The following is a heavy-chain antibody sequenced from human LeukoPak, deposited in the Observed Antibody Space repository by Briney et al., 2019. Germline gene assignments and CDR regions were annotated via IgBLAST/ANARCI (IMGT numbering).Heavy chain of an antibody. J-gene: IGHJ3*02. V-gene: IGHV4-39*01. D-gene: IGHD3-3*01. CDR2: IYYSGST. CDR1: GGSISSSSYY. CDR3: ARRDYDFWSGYAFDI. Sequence: PSETLSLTCTVSGGSISSSSYYWGWIRQPPGKGLEWIGSIYYSGSTYYNPSLKSRVTISVDTSKNLFSLMLSSVTAADTAVYYWARRDYDFWSGYAFDIWGQGTMVTVSS.